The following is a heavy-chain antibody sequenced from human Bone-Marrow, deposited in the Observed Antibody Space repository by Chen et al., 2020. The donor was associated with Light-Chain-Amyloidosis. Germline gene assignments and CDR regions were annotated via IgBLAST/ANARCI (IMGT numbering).Heavy chain of an antibody. CDR3: AREGGVAAPLDH. Sequence: QVQLVQSGAEVKEPGASVALSCKTSGYLFIGFYIHWIRQAPGEGLQWMGGIKPSSGATNYAQQFQGRIPLSRDTSVNTAYMELHNLTSDATAVYCCAREGGVAAPLDHWGQGTRVTVSA. V-gene: IGHV1-2*02. CDR2: IKPSSGAT. J-gene: IGHJ4*02. CDR1: GYLFIGFY. D-gene: IGHD6-13*01.